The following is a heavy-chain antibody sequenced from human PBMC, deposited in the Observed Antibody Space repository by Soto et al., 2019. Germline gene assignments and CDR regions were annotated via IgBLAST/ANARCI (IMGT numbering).Heavy chain of an antibody. J-gene: IGHJ4*02. CDR1: GGSFSGYY. Sequence: PSEALSLTCAVYGGSFSGYYWSWIRQPPGKGLEWIGEINHSGSTNYSPSLKSRGTISVDTSKNQFSLKLSSVTAADTAVYYCASVPGWSCSSRYGCGVDFWGQGTLVTVSS. CDR2: INHSGST. V-gene: IGHV4-34*01. D-gene: IGHD6-13*01. CDR3: ASVPGWSCSSRYGCGVDF.